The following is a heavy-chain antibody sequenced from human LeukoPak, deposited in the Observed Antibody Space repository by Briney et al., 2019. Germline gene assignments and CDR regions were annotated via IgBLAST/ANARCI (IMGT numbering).Heavy chain of an antibody. J-gene: IGHJ1*01. CDR2: ISGSGGST. D-gene: IGHD3-22*01. V-gene: IGHV3-23*01. CDR3: EKDPNYYDSSGSH. Sequence: GGSLRLSCAASGFTFSSYAMSWVRQAPGKGLEWVSAISGSGGSTYYADSVKGRFTISRDNSKNTLYLQMNSLRAEDTAVYYCEKDPNYYDSSGSHWGQGTLVTVSS. CDR1: GFTFSSYA.